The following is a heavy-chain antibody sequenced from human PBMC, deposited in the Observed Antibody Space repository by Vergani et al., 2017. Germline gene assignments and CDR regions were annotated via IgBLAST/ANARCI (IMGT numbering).Heavy chain of an antibody. Sequence: EVQLVESGGGLVQPGGSLRLSCAASGFTFSSYAMSWVRQAPGKGLEWVSAISGSGGSTYYADSVKGRFTISRDNSKNTLYLQMNSLRAEDTAVYYCAKDLLIAVAAGNYWYFDLWGRGTLVTVSS. CDR1: GFTFSSYA. D-gene: IGHD6-19*01. V-gene: IGHV3-23*04. CDR2: ISGSGGST. CDR3: AKDLLIAVAAGNYWYFDL. J-gene: IGHJ2*01.